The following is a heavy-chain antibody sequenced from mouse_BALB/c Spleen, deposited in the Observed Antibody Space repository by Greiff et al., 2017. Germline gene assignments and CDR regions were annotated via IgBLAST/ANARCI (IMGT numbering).Heavy chain of an antibody. D-gene: IGHD2-4*01. Sequence: EVQRVESGGGLVQPGGSRKLSCAASGFTFSSFGMHWVRQAPEKGLEWVAYISSGSSTIYYADTVKGRFTISRDNPKNTLFLQMTSLRSEDTAMYYCARRDYDGPWFAYWGQGTLVTVSA. V-gene: IGHV5-17*02. CDR1: GFTFSSFG. CDR3: ARRDYDGPWFAY. J-gene: IGHJ3*01. CDR2: ISSGSSTI.